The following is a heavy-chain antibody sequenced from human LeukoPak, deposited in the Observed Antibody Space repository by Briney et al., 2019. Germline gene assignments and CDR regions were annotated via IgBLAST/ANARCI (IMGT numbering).Heavy chain of an antibody. CDR1: GGSISSGSYY. J-gene: IGHJ4*02. D-gene: IGHD6-25*01. V-gene: IGHV4-61*02. CDR2: IYTSGST. Sequence: SETLSLTCTVSGGSISSGSYYWSWIRQPAGKGLEWIGRIYTSGSTNYNPSLKSRVTMSVDTSKNQFSLKLSSVTAADTAVYYCARAATGGLFDYWGQGTLVTVSS. CDR3: ARAATGGLFDY.